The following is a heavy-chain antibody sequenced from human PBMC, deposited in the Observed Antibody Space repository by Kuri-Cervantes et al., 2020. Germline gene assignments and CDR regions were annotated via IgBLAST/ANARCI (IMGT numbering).Heavy chain of an antibody. CDR2: ISWNSGSI. Sequence: LSLTCAASGFTFSSYAMSWVRQAPGKGLEWVSGISWNSGSIGYADSVKGRFTISRDNAKNSLYLQMNSLRAEDTALYYCAKSGWADAFDIWGQGTMVTVSS. J-gene: IGHJ3*02. CDR3: AKSGWADAFDI. D-gene: IGHD3-16*01. CDR1: GFTFSSYA. V-gene: IGHV3-9*01.